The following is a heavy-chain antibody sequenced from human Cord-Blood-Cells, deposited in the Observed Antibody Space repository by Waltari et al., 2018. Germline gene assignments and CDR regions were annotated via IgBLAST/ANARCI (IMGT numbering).Heavy chain of an antibody. V-gene: IGHV1-69*01. CDR2: SIPSVGTA. CDR3: ARDSEYSSSFDY. D-gene: IGHD6-6*01. J-gene: IGHJ4*02. CDR1: GGAFSSYA. Sequence: QVQLVQSGAEVKKPGSSVKVSCKASGGAFSSYAIRWVRQAPGQGLECMGGSIPSVGTANYAQKFQGRVTITADESTSTAYMELSSLRSEDTAVDYCARDSEYSSSFDYWGQGTLVTVSS.